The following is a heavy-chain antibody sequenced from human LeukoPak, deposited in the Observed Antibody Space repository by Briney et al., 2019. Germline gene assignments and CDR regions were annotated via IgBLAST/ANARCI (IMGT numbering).Heavy chain of an antibody. CDR3: ARDRSSGYYGNSDY. J-gene: IGHJ4*02. Sequence: GGSLRLSCSASGFTFSSYAMFWVRQAPGKGLEYVSAISNNGDSTYYADSLKGRFTISRDNSKNTLYLQLSSLRDEDTAVYYCARDRSSGYYGNSDYWGQGILVTVSS. CDR2: ISNNGDST. V-gene: IGHV3-64D*09. D-gene: IGHD3-22*01. CDR1: GFTFSSYA.